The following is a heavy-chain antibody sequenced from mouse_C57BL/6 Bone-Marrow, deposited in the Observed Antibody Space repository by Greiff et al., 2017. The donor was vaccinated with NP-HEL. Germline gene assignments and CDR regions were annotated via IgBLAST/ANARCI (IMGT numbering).Heavy chain of an antibody. D-gene: IGHD2-2*01. Sequence: QVQLQQPGAELVKPGASVKLSCKASGYTFTGYWMQWVKQRPGQGLEWIGEIDPSDSYTNYNQKFKGKATLTVDTSSSTAYMQLSSLTSEDSAVYYCASPYGYPFAYWGQGTLGTVSA. CDR2: IDPSDSYT. CDR3: ASPYGYPFAY. V-gene: IGHV1-50*01. J-gene: IGHJ3*01. CDR1: GYTFTGYW.